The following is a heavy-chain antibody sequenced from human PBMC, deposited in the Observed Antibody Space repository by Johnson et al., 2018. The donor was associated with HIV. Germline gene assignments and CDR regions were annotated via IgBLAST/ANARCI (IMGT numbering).Heavy chain of an antibody. CDR3: ARGCRDGYTCDAFDV. Sequence: VQLVESGGGLVQPGGSLRLSCAASGFIVSGYYMTWVRQGPGKGLEWVSVINSGGGTYSAGPVEGRFIISRDNSKNTLYLQMNRLRAEDTAVYFCARGCRDGYTCDAFDVWGQGTRVTVSS. CDR1: GFIVSGYY. CDR2: INSGGGT. V-gene: IGHV3-66*01. J-gene: IGHJ3*01. D-gene: IGHD5-24*01.